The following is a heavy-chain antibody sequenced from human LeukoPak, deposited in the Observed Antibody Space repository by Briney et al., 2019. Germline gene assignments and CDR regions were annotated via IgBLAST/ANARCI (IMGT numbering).Heavy chain of an antibody. Sequence: ASVKVSCKASGYTFTGYYMHWVRQAPGQGLEWMGWINPNSGGTNYAQKFQGRVTMTRDTSISTAYMELSRLRSDDTAVYYCAREGLAAAAWFDPWGQGTLVTVSS. CDR1: GYTFTGYY. D-gene: IGHD6-13*01. J-gene: IGHJ5*02. V-gene: IGHV1-2*02. CDR2: INPNSGGT. CDR3: AREGLAAAAWFDP.